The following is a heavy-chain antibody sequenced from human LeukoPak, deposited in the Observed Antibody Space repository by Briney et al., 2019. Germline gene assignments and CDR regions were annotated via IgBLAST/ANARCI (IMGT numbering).Heavy chain of an antibody. V-gene: IGHV3-21*01. CDR3: ARDSRKAGYYSEF. CDR1: GFRFDTND. J-gene: IGHJ4*02. D-gene: IGHD3-22*01. Sequence: GGSLRLSCAASGFRFDTNDLNWVRQAPGKGLECVAYISRTSTYIYYEDSVKGRFTISRDNAKNLVHLQMNSLRAEDTAVYFCARDSRKAGYYSEFWGQGTVVTVSS. CDR2: ISRTSTYI.